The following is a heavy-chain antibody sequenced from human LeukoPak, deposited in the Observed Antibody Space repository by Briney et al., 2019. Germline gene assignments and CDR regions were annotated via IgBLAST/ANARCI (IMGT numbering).Heavy chain of an antibody. CDR1: GYTFTGYY. CDR3: ARDQRGVRGVSMDV. V-gene: IGHV1-2*02. CDR2: INPNSGGT. Sequence: RASVTVSCTASGYTFTGYYMHWVRQAPGQGIEWMGWINPNSGGTNYAQKFRGRVTMTRDTSISTAYMELSRLRSDDTAVYYCARDQRGVRGVSMDVWGKGTTVTISS. J-gene: IGHJ6*04. D-gene: IGHD3-10*01.